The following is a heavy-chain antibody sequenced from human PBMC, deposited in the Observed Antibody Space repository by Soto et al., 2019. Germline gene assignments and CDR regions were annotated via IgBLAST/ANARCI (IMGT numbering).Heavy chain of an antibody. J-gene: IGHJ6*02. CDR2: IYSGGST. Sequence: EVQLMESGGGLIQPGGSLRLSCAASGFTVSSNYMSWVRQAPGKGLEWVSVIYSGGSTYYADSVKGRFTISRDNSKNTLYLQMNSLRAEDTAVYYCARDSVVVVAASRPLYYYYGMDVWGQGTTVTVSS. CDR1: GFTVSSNY. D-gene: IGHD2-15*01. CDR3: ARDSVVVVAASRPLYYYYGMDV. V-gene: IGHV3-53*01.